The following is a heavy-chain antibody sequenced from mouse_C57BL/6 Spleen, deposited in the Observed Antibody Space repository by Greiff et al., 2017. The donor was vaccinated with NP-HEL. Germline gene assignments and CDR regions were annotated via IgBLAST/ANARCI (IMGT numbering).Heavy chain of an antibody. Sequence: QVQLKQPGPELVKPGASVKLSCKASGYTFTSYWMHWVKQRPGQGLEWIGNINPSNGGTNYNEKFKSKATLTVDKSSSTAYMQLSSLTSEDSAVYYCARYLGSPYYFDYWGQGTTLTVSS. CDR3: ARYLGSPYYFDY. J-gene: IGHJ2*01. CDR1: GYTFTSYW. D-gene: IGHD1-1*01. CDR2: INPSNGGT. V-gene: IGHV1-53*01.